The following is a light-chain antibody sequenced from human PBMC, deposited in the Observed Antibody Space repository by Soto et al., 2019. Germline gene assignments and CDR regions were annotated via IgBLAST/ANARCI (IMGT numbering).Light chain of an antibody. Sequence: ELVMTQSPATLSVSPGGRATLSCRASQSISDTLAWYQQKPGQAPRLLTYGAATRAPGFPARFSGSGSGTDFTLTICSLQSEDFAVYYCQQYNNWPWTFGQGTKVEIK. CDR1: QSISDT. CDR2: GAA. V-gene: IGKV3-15*01. J-gene: IGKJ1*01. CDR3: QQYNNWPWT.